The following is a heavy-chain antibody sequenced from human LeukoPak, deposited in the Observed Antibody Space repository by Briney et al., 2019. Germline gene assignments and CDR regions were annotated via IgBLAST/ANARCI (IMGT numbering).Heavy chain of an antibody. V-gene: IGHV3-43*01. J-gene: IGHJ4*02. CDR1: GFTFDDYA. CDR2: ISWNGARI. Sequence: GGSLRLSCAASGFTFDDYAMHWVRQAPGKGLEWVSLISWNGARIHYGDSVKGRFTISRDNSKNSLYLQMNSLRTEDTALYYCVKDLVAASENVRGWYPMDYWGQGTLVTVSS. CDR3: VKDLVAASENVRGWYPMDY. D-gene: IGHD6-19*01.